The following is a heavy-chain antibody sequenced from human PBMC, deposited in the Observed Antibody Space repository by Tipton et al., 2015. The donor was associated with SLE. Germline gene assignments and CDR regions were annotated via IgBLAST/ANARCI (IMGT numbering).Heavy chain of an antibody. V-gene: IGHV1-3*01. CDR3: ARDLGYSSSLDYYYGMDV. J-gene: IGHJ6*02. D-gene: IGHD6-13*01. CDR1: GYTFTTYD. CDR2: INAGNGNT. Sequence: QSGAEVKKPGASVKVSCKASGYTFTTYDITWVRQAPGQRLEWMGWINAGNGNTKYSQKFQGRVTITRDTSASTAYMELSSLRSEDTAVYYCARDLGYSSSLDYYYGMDVWGQGTTVTVSS.